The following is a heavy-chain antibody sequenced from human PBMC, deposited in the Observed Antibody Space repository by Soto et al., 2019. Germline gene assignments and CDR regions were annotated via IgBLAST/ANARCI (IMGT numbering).Heavy chain of an antibody. CDR3: ARVEYYYDSSGYYDY. J-gene: IGHJ4*02. V-gene: IGHV1-18*04. D-gene: IGHD3-22*01. CDR1: GYPFTSYG. CDR2: ISAYNGNT. Sequence: ASGKASCKASGYPFTSYGISWVRQAPGQGLEWMGWISAYNGNTNYAQKLQGRVTMTTDTSTSTAYMELRSLRSDDTAVYYCARVEYYYDSSGYYDYWGQGTLVTAPQ.